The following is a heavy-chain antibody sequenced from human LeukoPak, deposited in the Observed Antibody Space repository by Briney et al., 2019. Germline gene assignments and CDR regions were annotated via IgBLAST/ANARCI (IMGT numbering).Heavy chain of an antibody. V-gene: IGHV3-7*01. Sequence: GGSLRLSCAASGFTFSSYWMTWVRRAPGKGLEWVANIKQGGSKKFYVDSVEGRFTISRDNAKNSLYLQMNNVRSEDAAMYYCARRLVTWYYYYMDVWGKGTTVTVSS. J-gene: IGHJ6*03. CDR3: ARRLVTWYYYYMDV. CDR1: GFTFSSYW. D-gene: IGHD2-21*02. CDR2: IKQGGSKK.